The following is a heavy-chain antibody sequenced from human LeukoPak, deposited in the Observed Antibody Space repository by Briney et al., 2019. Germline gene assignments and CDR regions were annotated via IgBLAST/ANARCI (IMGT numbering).Heavy chain of an antibody. Sequence: ASVKVSCKASGYTFTSYGISWVRQAPGQGLEWMGWISAYNGNTNYAQKLQGRVTMTTDTSTSTAYMELSRLRSDDTAVYYCARSLYGYYFDYWGQGTLVTVSS. D-gene: IGHD3-10*01. CDR2: ISAYNGNT. CDR3: ARSLYGYYFDY. V-gene: IGHV1-18*01. CDR1: GYTFTSYG. J-gene: IGHJ4*02.